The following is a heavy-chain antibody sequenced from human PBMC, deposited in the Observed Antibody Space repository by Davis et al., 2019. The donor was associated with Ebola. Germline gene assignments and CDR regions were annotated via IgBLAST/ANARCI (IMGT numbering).Heavy chain of an antibody. CDR1: GFTFSSYS. Sequence: GGSLRLSCAASGFTFSSYSMNWVRQAPGKGLEWVSYISSSSSTIYYADSVKGRFTISRDNAKNSLYLQMNSLRAEDTAVYYCAKVAGLNFDYWGQGTLVTVSS. V-gene: IGHV3-48*01. CDR2: ISSSSSTI. CDR3: AKVAGLNFDY. J-gene: IGHJ4*02.